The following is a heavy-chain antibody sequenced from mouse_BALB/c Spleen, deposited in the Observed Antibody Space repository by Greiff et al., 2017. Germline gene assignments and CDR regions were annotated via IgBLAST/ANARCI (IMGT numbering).Heavy chain of an antibody. J-gene: IGHJ3*01. Sequence: EVQGVESGGGLVQPGGSRKLSCAASGFTFSSFGMHWVRQAPEKGLEWVAYISSGSSTIYYADTVKGRFTISRDNPKNTLFLQMTSLRSEDTAMYYCARLGDDGYYGFAYWGQGTLVTVSA. V-gene: IGHV5-17*02. CDR3: ARLGDDGYYGFAY. CDR2: ISSGSSTI. CDR1: GFTFSSFG. D-gene: IGHD2-3*01.